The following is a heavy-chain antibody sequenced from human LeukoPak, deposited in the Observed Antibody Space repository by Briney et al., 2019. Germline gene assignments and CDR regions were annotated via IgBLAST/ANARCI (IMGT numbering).Heavy chain of an antibody. Sequence: ASVEVSCKASGYTFTSYGISWVRQAPGQGLEWMGWISAYNGNTNYAQKLQGRVTMTTDTSTSTAYMELRSLRSDDTAVYYCARQNYDILTGFLYGMDVWGQGTTVTVSS. CDR3: ARQNYDILTGFLYGMDV. CDR2: ISAYNGNT. V-gene: IGHV1-18*01. J-gene: IGHJ6*02. D-gene: IGHD3-9*01. CDR1: GYTFTSYG.